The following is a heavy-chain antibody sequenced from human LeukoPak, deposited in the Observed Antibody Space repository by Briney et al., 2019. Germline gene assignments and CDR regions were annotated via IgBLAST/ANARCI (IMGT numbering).Heavy chain of an antibody. CDR3: ARVGRTTVVIPRNYFDY. Sequence: SETLSLTCTVSGGSISSHYWSWIRQPPGKGLEWIGYIYYSGSTNYNPSLKSRVTISVDTSKNQFSLKLSSVTAADTAVYYCARVGRTTVVIPRNYFDYWGQGTLVTVSS. J-gene: IGHJ4*02. CDR2: IYYSGST. CDR1: GGSISSHY. V-gene: IGHV4-59*11. D-gene: IGHD4-23*01.